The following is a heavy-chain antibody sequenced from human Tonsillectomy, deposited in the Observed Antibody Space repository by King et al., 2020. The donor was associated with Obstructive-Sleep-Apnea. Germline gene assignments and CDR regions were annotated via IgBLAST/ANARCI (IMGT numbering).Heavy chain of an antibody. CDR1: EFTFSSYA. D-gene: IGHD3-10*01. CDR2: ISYDGSNK. J-gene: IGHJ4*02. V-gene: IGHV3-30*04. CDR3: ARNGWFGELTPFDY. Sequence: VQLVESGGGVVQPGRSLRLSCAASEFTFSSYAMHWVRQAPGKGLEWVAVISYDGSNKYYAGSVKGRFTISRDNSKNTLYLQMNSLRAEDTAVYYCARNGWFGELTPFDYWGLGTLVTVSS.